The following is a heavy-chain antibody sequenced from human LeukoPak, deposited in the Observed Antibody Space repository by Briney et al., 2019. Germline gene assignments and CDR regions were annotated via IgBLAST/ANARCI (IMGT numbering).Heavy chain of an antibody. CDR3: ATCTTMVRGVITPPYYYYYYMDV. Sequence: ASVKVSCKVSGYTLTELSMHWVRQAPGKGLEWMGGFDPEDGETIYAQKFQGRVTMTEDTSTDTAYMELSSLRSEDTAVYYCATCTTMVRGVITPPYYYYYYMDVWGKGTTVTVSS. J-gene: IGHJ6*03. D-gene: IGHD3-10*01. V-gene: IGHV1-24*01. CDR2: FDPEDGET. CDR1: GYTLTELS.